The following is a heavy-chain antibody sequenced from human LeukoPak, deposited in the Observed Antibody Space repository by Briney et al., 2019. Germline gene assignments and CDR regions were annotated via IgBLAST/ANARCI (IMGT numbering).Heavy chain of an antibody. CDR2: ISSSSSYI. V-gene: IGHV3-21*01. CDR1: RFTFSSYS. D-gene: IGHD3-22*01. Sequence: GGSLRLSCAASRFTFSSYSMNWVRQAPGKGLEWVSSISSSSSYIFYADSVKGRFTISRDNAKNSLYLQMNSLRAEDAAVYYCARDASFVDSSLGYWGQGTLVTVSS. CDR3: ARDASFVDSSLGY. J-gene: IGHJ4*02.